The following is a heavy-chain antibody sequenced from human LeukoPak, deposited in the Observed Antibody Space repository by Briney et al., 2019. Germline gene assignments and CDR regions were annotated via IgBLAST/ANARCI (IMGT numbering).Heavy chain of an antibody. J-gene: IGHJ3*02. CDR2: ISAYNGNT. CDR3: ARDGPKGEQWLVLIDDNAFDI. V-gene: IGHV1-18*01. CDR1: GYTFTSYG. Sequence: ASVKVSCKASGYTFTSYGISWVRQAPGQGPEWMGWISAYNGNTNYAQKLQGRVTMTTDTSTSTAYMELRSLRSDDTAVYYCARDGPKGEQWLVLIDDNAFDIWGQGTMVTVSS. D-gene: IGHD6-19*01.